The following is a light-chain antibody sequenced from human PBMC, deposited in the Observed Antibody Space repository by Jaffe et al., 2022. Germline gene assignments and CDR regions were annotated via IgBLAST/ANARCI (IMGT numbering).Light chain of an antibody. V-gene: IGKV4-1*01. CDR1: QTVLYSSNNKNY. CDR3: QQYYSSPIT. J-gene: IGKJ5*01. CDR2: WAS. Sequence: DIVMTQSPDSLAVSLGERATINCKSSQTVLYSSNNKNYLAWYQQKPGQPPKLLISWASTRESGVPDRFSGSGSGTDFTLTISSLQAEDVALYYCQQYYSSPITFGQGTRLEIK.